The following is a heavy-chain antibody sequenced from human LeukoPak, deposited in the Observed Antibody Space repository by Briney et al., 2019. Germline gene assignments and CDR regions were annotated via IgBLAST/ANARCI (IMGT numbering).Heavy chain of an antibody. Sequence: ASVKVSCKASGYTFTCYYMHWVRQAPGQGLEWMGWINPNSGGTNYAQKFQGRVTMTRDTSISTAYMELSRLRSDDTAVYYCARVPIAVVPAAMDPDWWFDPWGQGTLVTVSS. J-gene: IGHJ5*02. D-gene: IGHD2-2*01. CDR1: GYTFTCYY. V-gene: IGHV1-2*02. CDR3: ARVPIAVVPAAMDPDWWFDP. CDR2: INPNSGGT.